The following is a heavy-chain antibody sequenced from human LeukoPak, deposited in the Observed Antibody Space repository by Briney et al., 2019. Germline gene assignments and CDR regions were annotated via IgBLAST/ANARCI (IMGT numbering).Heavy chain of an antibody. CDR1: GGSISSSY. Sequence: PSETLSLTCTVSGGSISSSYWTWLRQPPGKGLEWIGYIYYSGSTNYSPSLNSRVTISVDTSKNQFSLKLSSVTAADTAVYYCARRKVVPAAPFDYWGQGTLVTVSS. V-gene: IGHV4-59*08. CDR3: ARRKVVPAAPFDY. CDR2: IYYSGST. J-gene: IGHJ4*02. D-gene: IGHD2-2*01.